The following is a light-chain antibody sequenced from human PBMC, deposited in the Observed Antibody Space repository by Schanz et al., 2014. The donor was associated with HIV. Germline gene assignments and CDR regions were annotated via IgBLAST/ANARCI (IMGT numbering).Light chain of an antibody. CDR1: QTIGRL. CDR2: QAS. CDR3: QQYNSYSAT. V-gene: IGKV1-5*03. J-gene: IGKJ2*01. Sequence: IQMTQSPSTVSTSVGDRVTITCRASQTIGRLLAWYQQKPGRAPKLLIYQASILETGVPSRFSGSGSGTSFTLTISSLQPDDFATYYCQQYNSYSATFGQGTKLEI.